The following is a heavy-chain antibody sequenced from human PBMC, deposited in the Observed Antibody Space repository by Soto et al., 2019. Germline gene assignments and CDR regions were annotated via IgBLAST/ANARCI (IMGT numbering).Heavy chain of an antibody. V-gene: IGHV1-8*01. CDR3: ARGGGITIFGVVISQHYYYGMDV. CDR1: GDTFTSYD. J-gene: IGHJ6*02. CDR2: MNPNSGNT. Sequence: ASVKVSCKASGDTFTSYDINWVRQATGKGLEWMGWMNPNSGNTGYAQKFQGRVTMTRNTSISTAYMELSSLRSEDTAVYYCARGGGITIFGVVISQHYYYGMDVWGQGTTVTVSS. D-gene: IGHD3-3*01.